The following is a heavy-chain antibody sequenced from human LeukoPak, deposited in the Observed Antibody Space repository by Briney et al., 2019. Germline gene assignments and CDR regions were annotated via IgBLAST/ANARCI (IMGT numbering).Heavy chain of an antibody. V-gene: IGHV4-34*01. CDR3: ASVAVADSGY. J-gene: IGHJ4*02. CDR1: GGSFSGYY. CDR2: INHSGST. D-gene: IGHD6-19*01. Sequence: SETLSLTCAVYGGSFSGYYWSWIRQPPGKGLEWIGEINHSGSTNYNPSLKSRVTISVDTSKNQFSLKLSSMTAADTAVYYCASVAVADSGYWGQGTLVTVSS.